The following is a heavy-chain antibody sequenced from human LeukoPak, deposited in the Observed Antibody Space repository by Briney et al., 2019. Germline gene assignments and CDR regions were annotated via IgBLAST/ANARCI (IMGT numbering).Heavy chain of an antibody. D-gene: IGHD6-19*01. Sequence: PGGSLRLSCAASQFTFSNYSMSWVRQAPGKGLEWVSSISSRDDHIYYADSVKGRFTISRDNAKNSLYLQMNSLRVEDTAVYYCARAGSSGSVDCWGQGILVTVSS. V-gene: IGHV3-21*01. CDR1: QFTFSNYS. CDR2: ISSRDDHI. J-gene: IGHJ4*02. CDR3: ARAGSSGSVDC.